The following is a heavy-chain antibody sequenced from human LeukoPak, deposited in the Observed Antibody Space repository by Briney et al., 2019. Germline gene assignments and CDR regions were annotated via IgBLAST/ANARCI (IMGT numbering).Heavy chain of an antibody. CDR1: GFTFSRYG. D-gene: IGHD3-10*01. Sequence: GGSLRLSCAASGFTFSRYGMQWVRQAPGKGLEWVAVISYDGSNKYYADSVKGRFTISRDNSKNTLYLQMNSLRAEDTAVYYCAKDYGSGSYKVDYWGQGTLVTVSS. CDR3: AKDYGSGSYKVDY. V-gene: IGHV3-30*18. J-gene: IGHJ4*02. CDR2: ISYDGSNK.